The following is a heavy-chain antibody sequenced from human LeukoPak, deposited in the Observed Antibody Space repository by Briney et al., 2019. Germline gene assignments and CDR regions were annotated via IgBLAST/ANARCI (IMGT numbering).Heavy chain of an antibody. J-gene: IGHJ6*03. CDR3: ASEYSGSYYSYYYYMDV. CDR1: GGSISSSSYY. CDR2: IYYSGST. D-gene: IGHD1-26*01. Sequence: KPSETLSLTRTVSGGSISSSSYYWGWIRQPPGKGLEWIGSIYYSGSTYYNPSLKSRVTISVDTSKNQFSLKLSSVTAADTAVYYCASEYSGSYYSYYYYMDVWGKGTTVTVSS. V-gene: IGHV4-39*01.